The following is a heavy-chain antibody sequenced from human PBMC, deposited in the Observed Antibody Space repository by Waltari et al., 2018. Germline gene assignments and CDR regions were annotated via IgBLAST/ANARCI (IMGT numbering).Heavy chain of an antibody. CDR1: GYTFTGYY. CDR3: ARGGGVEMAPGH. J-gene: IGHJ4*02. V-gene: IGHV1-2*02. Sequence: QVQLVQSGAEVKKPVASVTVSCKASGYTFTGYYMHWVRQAPGQGLEWMGWINPNSGGTKYAQKFQGRGTRTRDTSISTAYMELSRLRSDDTAVYYCARGGGVEMAPGHWGQGTLVTVSS. D-gene: IGHD2-8*01. CDR2: INPNSGGT.